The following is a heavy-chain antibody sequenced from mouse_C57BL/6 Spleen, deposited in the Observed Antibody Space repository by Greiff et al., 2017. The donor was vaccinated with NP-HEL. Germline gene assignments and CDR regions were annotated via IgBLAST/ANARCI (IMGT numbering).Heavy chain of an antibody. CDR2: IDPETGGT. Sequence: VKLVESGAELVRPGASVTLSCKASGYTFTDYEMHWVKQTPVHGLEWIGAIDPETGGTAYNQKFKGKAILTADKSSSTAYMELRSLTSEDSAVYYCTSRYWGQGTTLTVSS. V-gene: IGHV1-15*01. CDR1: GYTFTDYE. J-gene: IGHJ2*01. CDR3: TSRY.